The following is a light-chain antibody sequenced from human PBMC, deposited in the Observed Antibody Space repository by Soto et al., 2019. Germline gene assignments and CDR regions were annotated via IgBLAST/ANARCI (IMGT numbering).Light chain of an antibody. V-gene: IGKV1-12*01. J-gene: IGKJ4*02. CDR3: QQANSFPLP. CDR1: QGISNW. CDR2: HGS. Sequence: DIQMTQSPSSVSASVGDRVSITCRASQGISNWLAWYQQKPGRAPKLLIYHGSSLQSGVPSRFSGNGSGTDFTLTISSLQPEDVATYYCQQANSFPLPFGGGPGVEIK.